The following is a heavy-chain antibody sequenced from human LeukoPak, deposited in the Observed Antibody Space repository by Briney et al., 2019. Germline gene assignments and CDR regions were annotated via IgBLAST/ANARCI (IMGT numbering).Heavy chain of an antibody. V-gene: IGHV1-18*01. D-gene: IGHD3-22*01. Sequence: QXPGQGLXXXXXXXAYNGNTNYAQKLQGRVTMTTDTSTSTAHMELSSLRSEDTAVYYCARNGYYYDSSGYGPEDYWGQGTLVTVSS. CDR2: XXAYNGNT. J-gene: IGHJ4*02. CDR3: ARNGYYYDSSGYGPEDY.